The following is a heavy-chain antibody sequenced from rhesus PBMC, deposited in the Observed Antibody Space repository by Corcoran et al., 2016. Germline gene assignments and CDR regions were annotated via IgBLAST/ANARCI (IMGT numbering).Heavy chain of an antibody. J-gene: IGHJ4*01. D-gene: IGHD3-22*01. CDR2: IYWDDEK. CDR3: ARIAGVIIYDY. V-gene: IGHV2-174*01. Sequence: QVTLKESGPALVKPTQTLTLTCTFSGFSISTSGMGVGWIRQPPGKDLKWLALIYWDDEKYYRTSLESSITISKDTSKNQVGRTMTNMDPVDTATYYCARIAGVIIYDYWGQGVLVTVSS. CDR1: GFSISTSGMG.